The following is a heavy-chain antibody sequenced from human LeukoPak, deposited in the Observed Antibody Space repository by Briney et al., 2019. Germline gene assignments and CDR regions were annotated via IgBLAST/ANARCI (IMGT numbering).Heavy chain of an antibody. V-gene: IGHV4-59*01. CDR2: IYYSGST. J-gene: IGHJ4*02. CDR1: GGSISGFH. CDR3: ARAPRDSSGWYPFDY. Sequence: SETLSLTCTVSGGSISGFHWNWIRQPPGKGLEWIGYIYYSGSTNYNPSLKSRVTISVDTSKNQFSLKLSSVTAADTAVYYCARAPRDSSGWYPFDYWGQGTLVTVSS. D-gene: IGHD6-19*01.